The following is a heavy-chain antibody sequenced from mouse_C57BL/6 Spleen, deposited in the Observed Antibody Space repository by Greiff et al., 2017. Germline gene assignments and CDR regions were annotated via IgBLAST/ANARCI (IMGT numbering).Heavy chain of an antibody. D-gene: IGHD2-4*01. CDR2: INPSNGGT. CDR3: ARGDYALAY. Sequence: VQLQESGTELVKPGASVQLSCKASGYTFTSYCMHWVKQRPGQGLEWIGNINPSNGGTNYNEKFKSKATLTVDKSSSTAYMQLSRLTSEDSAVYYCARGDYALAYWGQGTLVTVSA. CDR1: GYTFTSYC. J-gene: IGHJ3*01. V-gene: IGHV1-53*01.